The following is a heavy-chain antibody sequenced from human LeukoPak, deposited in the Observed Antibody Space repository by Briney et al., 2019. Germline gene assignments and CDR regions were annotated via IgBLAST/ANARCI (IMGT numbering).Heavy chain of an antibody. J-gene: IGHJ6*03. CDR3: ARARDKTTVTSPEGYYYYMDV. D-gene: IGHD4-11*01. V-gene: IGHV1-18*01. CDR1: GYTFTSYG. CDR2: ISAYNGNT. Sequence: ASVKVSCKASGYTFTSYGISWVRQAPGQGLEWMGWISAYNGNTNYAQKLQGRVTMTTDTSTSTAYMELRSLRSDDTAVYYCARARDKTTVTSPEGYYYYMDVWGKGTTVTVSS.